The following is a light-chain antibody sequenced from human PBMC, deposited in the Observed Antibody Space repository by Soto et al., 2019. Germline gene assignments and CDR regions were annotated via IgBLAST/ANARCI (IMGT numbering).Light chain of an antibody. CDR1: QSLNSFY. Sequence: EIVLTQSPGTLYLSPRERATLSCRASQSLNSFYLAWYQQKPGQAPRLLIYGSSNRATGIPDRFSGSGSGTDFTLTISRLDPEDFAVYYCQQYDISPRTFGQGTKVEVK. CDR2: GSS. V-gene: IGKV3-20*01. J-gene: IGKJ1*01. CDR3: QQYDISPRT.